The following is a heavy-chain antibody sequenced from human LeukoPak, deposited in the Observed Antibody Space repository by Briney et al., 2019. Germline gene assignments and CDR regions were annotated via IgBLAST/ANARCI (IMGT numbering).Heavy chain of an antibody. CDR1: GGSVSSGSYF. CDR2: IYYSGST. J-gene: IGHJ4*02. V-gene: IGHV4-61*01. CDR3: AREHLWFGSGPIDF. Sequence: PSETLSLTCTVSGGSVSSGSYFWSWIRQPPGKGLERIGYIYYSGSTNYKPSLKSRVTISVDTSKSQFSLQLSSVTAADTAVYYCAREHLWFGSGPIDFWGQGTLVTVSS. D-gene: IGHD3-10*01.